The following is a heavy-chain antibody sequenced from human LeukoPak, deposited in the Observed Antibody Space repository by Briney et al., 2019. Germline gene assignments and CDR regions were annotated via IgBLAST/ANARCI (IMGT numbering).Heavy chain of an antibody. Sequence: SVKVSCKASGGTFSSYAISWVRQAPGQGLEWMGGIIPIFGTANYAQKFQGRVTITADESTSTAYMELSSLRSEDTAVYYCAREGCSGGSCYATSDAFDIWGQGTMVTVSS. V-gene: IGHV1-69*13. CDR3: AREGCSGGSCYATSDAFDI. CDR2: IIPIFGTA. J-gene: IGHJ3*02. D-gene: IGHD2-15*01. CDR1: GGTFSSYA.